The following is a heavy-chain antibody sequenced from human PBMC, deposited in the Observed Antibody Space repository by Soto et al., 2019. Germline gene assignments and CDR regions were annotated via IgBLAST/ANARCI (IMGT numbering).Heavy chain of an antibody. Sequence: ASVKVSCKAAGYTFTSYDINWVRRATGQGLEWMGWMNPNSGNTGYAQKFQGRVTMTRNTSISTAYMELSSLRSEDTAVYYCASNYDYIWGSYRSRLSDAFDIWGQGTMVTVSS. CDR3: ASNYDYIWGSYRSRLSDAFDI. J-gene: IGHJ3*02. CDR1: GYTFTSYD. D-gene: IGHD3-16*02. V-gene: IGHV1-8*01. CDR2: MNPNSGNT.